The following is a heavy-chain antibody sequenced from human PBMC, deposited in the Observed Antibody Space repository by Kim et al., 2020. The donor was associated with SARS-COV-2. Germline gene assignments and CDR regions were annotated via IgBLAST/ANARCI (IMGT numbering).Heavy chain of an antibody. Sequence: GRFTISRDNSKNTLYLQMNSLRAEDTAVYYCARGGEFSYYDSSGYYPFDYWGQGTLVTVSS. CDR3: ARGGEFSYYDSSGYYPFDY. D-gene: IGHD3-22*01. V-gene: IGHV3-53*01. J-gene: IGHJ4*02.